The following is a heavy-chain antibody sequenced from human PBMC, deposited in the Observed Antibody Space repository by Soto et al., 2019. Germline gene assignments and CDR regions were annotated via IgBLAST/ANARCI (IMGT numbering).Heavy chain of an antibody. Sequence: GGSLRLSCVASGFTFSDYGMHWVRHSPGKGLEWVAVISYHGNEYYSDSVKGRFTISRDNSEKTLYLQMNSLRAEDTAVYYCAKLAVVVPATPHDYMDVWGQGTAVTVSS. D-gene: IGHD2-2*01. V-gene: IGHV3-30*18. J-gene: IGHJ6*02. CDR3: AKLAVVVPATPHDYMDV. CDR2: ISYHGNE. CDR1: GFTFSDYG.